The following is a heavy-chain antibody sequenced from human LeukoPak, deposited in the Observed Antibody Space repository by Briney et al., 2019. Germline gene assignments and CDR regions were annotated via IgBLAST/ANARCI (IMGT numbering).Heavy chain of an antibody. V-gene: IGHV1-69*05. CDR1: GGTFTSYA. J-gene: IGHJ3*02. D-gene: IGHD3-10*01. Sequence: SVKVSCKASGGTFTSYAISWVRQAPGQGLEWMGGIIPIFGTANYAQKFQGRVTITTDKSTNTAYMELSSLRSEDTAVYYCARTTVRGVIIDAFDTWGQGTMVTVSS. CDR3: ARTTVRGVIIDAFDT. CDR2: IIPIFGTA.